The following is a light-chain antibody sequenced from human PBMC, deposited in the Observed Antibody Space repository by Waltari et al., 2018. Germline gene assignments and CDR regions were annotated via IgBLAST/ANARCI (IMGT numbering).Light chain of an antibody. CDR3: QQYNISPYT. CDR2: KSF. J-gene: IGKJ2*01. CDR1: QRISNW. V-gene: IGKV1-5*03. Sequence: DIQMTQSPSTLSASVGDSVTITCRASQRISNWLAWYQQKPGQAPKVLIYKSFTLQSGVPSRFSGSGSETEFTLTISSLQPDDFATYYCQQYNISPYTFGQGTTLEI.